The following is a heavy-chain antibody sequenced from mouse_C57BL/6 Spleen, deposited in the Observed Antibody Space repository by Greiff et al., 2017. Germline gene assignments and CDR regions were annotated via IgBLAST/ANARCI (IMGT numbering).Heavy chain of an antibody. J-gene: IGHJ4*01. CDR1: GYAFSSSW. Sequence: QVQLQQSGPELVKPGASVKISCKASGYAFSSSWMNWVKQRPGKGLEWIGRIYPGDGDTNYNGKFKGKATLTADKSSSTAYMQLSSLTSEDSAVYFCARPVYYYGSSYAMDDWGQGTSVTVSS. CDR2: IYPGDGDT. CDR3: ARPVYYYGSSYAMDD. V-gene: IGHV1-82*01. D-gene: IGHD1-1*01.